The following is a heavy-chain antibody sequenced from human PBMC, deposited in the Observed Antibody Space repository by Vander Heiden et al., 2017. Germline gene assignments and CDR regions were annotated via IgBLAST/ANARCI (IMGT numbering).Heavy chain of an antibody. J-gene: IGHJ4*02. V-gene: IGHV1-69*10. CDR1: VGTLTSSA. D-gene: IGHD6-13*01. Sequence: QVQLGQSGAEVKKPGASVKVASQACVGTLTSSATSWGREDTGQRTEWMGVIIPILGIANYAQKFQGRVTITADKSTSTAYMELSSLRSEDTAVYYCARGKIAAVQLLSWDYWGQGTLVTVSS. CDR3: ARGKIAAVQLLSWDY. CDR2: IIPILGIA.